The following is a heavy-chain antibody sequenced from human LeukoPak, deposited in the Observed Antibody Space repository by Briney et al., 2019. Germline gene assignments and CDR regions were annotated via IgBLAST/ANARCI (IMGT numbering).Heavy chain of an antibody. V-gene: IGHV3-23*01. D-gene: IGHD3-10*01. J-gene: IGHJ4*02. Sequence: GGSLRLSCAASGLTFSNHGMNWVRQAPGKGLEWVSGISPSADIKYYADSAKGRFTISRDNSKNMLYLEVISLTADDTAVYYCAKDDAWLRFGEWSQGTLVTVSS. CDR1: GLTFSNHG. CDR3: AKDDAWLRFGE. CDR2: ISPSADIK.